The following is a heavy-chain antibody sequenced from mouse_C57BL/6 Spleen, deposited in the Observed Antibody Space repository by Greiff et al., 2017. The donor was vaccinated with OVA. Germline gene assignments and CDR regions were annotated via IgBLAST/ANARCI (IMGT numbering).Heavy chain of an antibody. V-gene: IGHV1-42*01. Sequence: VQLKESGPELVKPGASVKISCKASGYSFTGYYMNWVKQSPEKSPEWIGEINPSTGGTTYNQKFKAKATLTVDKSSSTAYMQLKSLTSEDSAVYYCARSPFILDYWGQGTTLTVSS. J-gene: IGHJ2*01. CDR1: GYSFTGYY. CDR3: ARSPFILDY. CDR2: INPSTGGT. D-gene: IGHD1-1*01.